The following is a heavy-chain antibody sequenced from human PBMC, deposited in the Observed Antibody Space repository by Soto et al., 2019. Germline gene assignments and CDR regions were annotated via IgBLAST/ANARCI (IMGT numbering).Heavy chain of an antibody. CDR3: ARGLGFDY. Sequence: SETLSLTCAVYGGSFSGYYWSWIRQPPGKGLEWIGEINHSGSTNYNPSLKSRVTISVDTSKNQFSLKLSSVTAADTAVYYCARGLGFDYWGQGTLVTVS. V-gene: IGHV4-34*01. CDR1: GGSFSGYY. CDR2: INHSGST. J-gene: IGHJ4*02.